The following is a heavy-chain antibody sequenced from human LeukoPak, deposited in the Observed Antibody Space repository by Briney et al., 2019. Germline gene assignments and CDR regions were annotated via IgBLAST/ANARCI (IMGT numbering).Heavy chain of an antibody. CDR2: IYPGGSDT. CDR3: ARRDCSSISCYYYFDY. Sequence: GESLKIFCTGSGYSFSNYWIGWVRQMPGKGLEWMGIIYPGGSDTRHSPSFQGQVTISADKSINTAYLQWSSLKASDTAMYYCARRDCSSISCYYYFDYWGQGTLVTVSS. V-gene: IGHV5-51*01. D-gene: IGHD2-2*01. CDR1: GYSFSNYW. J-gene: IGHJ4*02.